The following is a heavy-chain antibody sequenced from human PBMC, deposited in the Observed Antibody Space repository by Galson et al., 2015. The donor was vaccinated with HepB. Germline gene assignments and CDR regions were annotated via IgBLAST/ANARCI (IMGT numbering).Heavy chain of an antibody. CDR1: GFTFSSFN. V-gene: IGHV3-21*06. Sequence: SLRLSCAASGFTFSSFNMHWVRQAPGKGLEWVSSISSSSSYIYYADSVKGRYTISRDNAKNSLYLQMNSLRADDTALYDCASEGYSYGYSLGWGQGTLVTVSS. CDR3: ASEGYSYGYSLG. CDR2: ISSSSSYI. D-gene: IGHD5-18*01. J-gene: IGHJ4*02.